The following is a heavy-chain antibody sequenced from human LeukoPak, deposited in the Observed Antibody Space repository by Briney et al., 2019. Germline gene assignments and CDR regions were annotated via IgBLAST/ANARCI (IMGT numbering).Heavy chain of an antibody. CDR3: ARSNQADDY. Sequence: GGSLRLSFAASGFTFSSYGMHSVRQVPGRGLVWVARINPGGSSITYADSVKGRFTISRDNAKNTLYLQMDSLRAEDTGVYYCARSNQADDYWGQGTLVTVSS. D-gene: IGHD1-14*01. V-gene: IGHV3-74*01. CDR2: INPGGSSI. CDR1: GFTFSSYG. J-gene: IGHJ4*02.